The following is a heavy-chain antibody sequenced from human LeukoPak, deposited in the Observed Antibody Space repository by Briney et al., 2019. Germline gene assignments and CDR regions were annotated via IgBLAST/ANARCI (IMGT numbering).Heavy chain of an antibody. D-gene: IGHD2-2*01. CDR3: AKVGPAAARDY. CDR1: GFTFNNYA. CDR2: ISGNGENT. J-gene: IGHJ4*02. V-gene: IGHV3-23*01. Sequence: GGSLRLSCAASGFTFNNYAMSWVRQAPGKGLEWVSAISGNGENTYYADSVKGRFTISRDNFKNTLYLEMNSLRAEDTAVYYCAKVGPAAARDYWGQGTLVTVSS.